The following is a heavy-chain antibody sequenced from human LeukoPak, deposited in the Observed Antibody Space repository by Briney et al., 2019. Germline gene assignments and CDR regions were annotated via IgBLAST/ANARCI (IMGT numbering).Heavy chain of an antibody. D-gene: IGHD2-2*02. CDR1: GGSFSGYY. J-gene: IGHJ4*02. V-gene: IGHV4-34*01. CDR3: ATQPYCSSTSCYRGSFDY. Sequence: SETLSLTCAVYGGSFSGYYWSWIRQPPGKGLEWIGSIYYSGSTYYNPSLKSRVTISVDTSKNQFSLKLSSVTAADTAVYYCATQPYCSSTSCYRGSFDYWGQGTLVTVSS. CDR2: IYYSGST.